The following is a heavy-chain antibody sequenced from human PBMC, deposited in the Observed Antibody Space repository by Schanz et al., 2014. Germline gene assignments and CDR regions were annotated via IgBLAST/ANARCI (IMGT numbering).Heavy chain of an antibody. Sequence: EVQLVESGGGLVQPGGSLRLSCAASGFTFSTYWMHWVRQAPGKGLVWVSHINSDGTTTTYADSVKGRFTISRDNAKNSLYLQMNSLRAEDTAVYYCASVIMVAGNHRDGRDVWGQGTMVTVSS. CDR1: GFTFSTYW. V-gene: IGHV3-74*01. CDR3: ASVIMVAGNHRDGRDV. J-gene: IGHJ3*01. CDR2: INSDGTTT. D-gene: IGHD6-19*01.